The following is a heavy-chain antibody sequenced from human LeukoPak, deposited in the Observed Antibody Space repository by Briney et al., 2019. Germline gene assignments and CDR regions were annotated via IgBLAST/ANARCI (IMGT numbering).Heavy chain of an antibody. V-gene: IGHV3-23*01. CDR2: ISGSGAST. Sequence: GGSLRLSCLTSGFTLSTNAMSWVRQAPGKGLEWISGISGSGASTYYADSVKGRFTISRGDSRNTLYLQMNSLRGDDTAVYYCAKEGGGLVPAARPFDYWGQGTLVTVSS. D-gene: IGHD2-2*01. CDR3: AKEGGGLVPAARPFDY. J-gene: IGHJ4*02. CDR1: GFTLSTNA.